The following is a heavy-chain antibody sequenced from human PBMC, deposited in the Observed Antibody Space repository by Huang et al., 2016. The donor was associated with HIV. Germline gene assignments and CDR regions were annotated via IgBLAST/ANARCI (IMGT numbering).Heavy chain of an antibody. D-gene: IGHD1-26*01. CDR1: GGTFSSFG. J-gene: IGHJ3*02. Sequence: QVQLVQSGAEVKKSGSSVKVSCKASGGTFSSFGITWVRQAPGQGLEGMGGITPILGTKNDRQKFQGRVTITADDFTSTAHMELSMLRSGDTAVYYCAREFEYTSSDYAFDIWGQGTMVTVSS. CDR3: AREFEYTSSDYAFDI. V-gene: IGHV1-69*01. CDR2: ITPILGTK.